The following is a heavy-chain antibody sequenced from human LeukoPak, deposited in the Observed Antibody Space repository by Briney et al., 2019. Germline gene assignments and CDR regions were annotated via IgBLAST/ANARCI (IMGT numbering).Heavy chain of an antibody. D-gene: IGHD2-2*01. CDR1: GYTFTSYY. J-gene: IGHJ4*02. Sequence: AASVKVSCKAPGYTFTSYYMHWVRQAPGQGLEWMGIINPSGGSTSYAQKFQGRVTMTRDTSTSTVYMELSSLRSEDTAVYYCARARPYCSSTSCPDLDYWGQGTLVTVSS. CDR3: ARARPYCSSTSCPDLDY. V-gene: IGHV1-46*01. CDR2: INPSGGST.